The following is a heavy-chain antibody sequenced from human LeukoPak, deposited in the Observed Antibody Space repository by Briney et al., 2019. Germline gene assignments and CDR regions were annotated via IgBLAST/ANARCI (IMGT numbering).Heavy chain of an antibody. Sequence: SETLSLTCSVSGDSISRRSSYWTWIRQPAGRGLEWIGRVYWTGTPNYNPSLKSRVTMSIDTSKNQFSLTLNSVTAADTALYFCARGLQERDIIRGFDLWGPGILVTVSS. D-gene: IGHD3-10*01. J-gene: IGHJ4*01. V-gene: IGHV4-61*02. CDR2: VYWTGTP. CDR1: GDSISRRSSY. CDR3: ARGLQERDIIRGFDL.